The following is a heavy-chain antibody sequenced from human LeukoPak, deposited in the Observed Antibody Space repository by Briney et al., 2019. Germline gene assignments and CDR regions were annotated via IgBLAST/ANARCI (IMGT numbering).Heavy chain of an antibody. V-gene: IGHV1-46*01. CDR2: INPSGGST. Sequence: ASVTVSFTASGYTFTSYYMHWGRHAPGQGLGWMGLINPSGGSTSNAQKFQSRVTTTTDTTPSTVYMRLSSLGSADTAAFYSARAGDYGDDEDPWVLGFDYWGQGTLVTVTS. D-gene: IGHD4-17*01. J-gene: IGHJ4*02. CDR1: GYTFTSYY. CDR3: ARAGDYGDDEDPWVLGFDY.